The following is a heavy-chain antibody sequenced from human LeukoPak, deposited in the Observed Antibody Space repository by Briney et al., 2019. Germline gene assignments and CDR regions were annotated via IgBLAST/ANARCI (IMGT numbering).Heavy chain of an antibody. V-gene: IGHV3-48*03. CDR1: GFTLSSYK. CDR2: ISSSGSTI. CDR3: AREGASLGYYFDY. J-gene: IGHJ4*02. D-gene: IGHD4/OR15-4a*01. Sequence: GGSLRLSCAASGFTLSSYKMDWVRQAPGKGLEWVSYISSSGSTIYYANSVRGRFTISRDNAKNSLYLQMNSLRAEDTAVYYCAREGASLGYYFDYWGQGTLVTVSS.